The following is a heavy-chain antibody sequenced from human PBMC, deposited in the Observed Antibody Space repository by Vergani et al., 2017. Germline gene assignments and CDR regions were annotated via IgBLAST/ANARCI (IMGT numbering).Heavy chain of an antibody. V-gene: IGHV1-69*02. CDR3: ARAGPYSGYSGWGLFDY. J-gene: IGHJ4*02. CDR1: GGTFSSYT. D-gene: IGHD5-12*01. CDR2: IIPILGIA. Sequence: QVQLVQSGAEVKKPGSSVKVSCKASGGTFSSYTISWVRQAPGQGLEWMGRIIPILGIANYAQKLQGRVTITADKSKSTAYMELRSLRSDDTAVYYCARAGPYSGYSGWGLFDYWGQGTLVTVSS.